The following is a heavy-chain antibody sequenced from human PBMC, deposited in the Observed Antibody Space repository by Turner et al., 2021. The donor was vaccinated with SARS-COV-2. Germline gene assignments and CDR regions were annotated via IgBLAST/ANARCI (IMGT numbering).Heavy chain of an antibody. V-gene: IGHV3-23*01. J-gene: IGHJ2*01. Sequence: EVQLLESGGVLVQPGGSLRLSCSASAFTFGDYAMCWVLQDTGKGVEWVSTITDSASRTYYAEYVKGRFNIYRDNYKNTLYKQMNSLRVEDTAVYYCAKTQRRNWYFDLWGRGTLVTVSS. CDR1: AFTFGDYA. CDR3: AKTQRRNWYFDL. CDR2: ITDSASRT.